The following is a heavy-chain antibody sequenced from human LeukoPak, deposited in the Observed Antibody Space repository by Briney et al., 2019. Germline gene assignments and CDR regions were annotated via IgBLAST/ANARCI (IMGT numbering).Heavy chain of an antibody. CDR1: GYSFTSYW. V-gene: IGHV5-51*01. Sequence: GESLNISCKGSGYSFTSYWIGWVRQMPGKGLEWMGIIYPGDSDTRYSPSFQGQVTISADKSISTAYLQWSSLKASDTAMYYCARQGCSSTSCYEDWFDPWGQGTLVTVSS. J-gene: IGHJ5*02. D-gene: IGHD2-2*01. CDR3: ARQGCSSTSCYEDWFDP. CDR2: IYPGDSDT.